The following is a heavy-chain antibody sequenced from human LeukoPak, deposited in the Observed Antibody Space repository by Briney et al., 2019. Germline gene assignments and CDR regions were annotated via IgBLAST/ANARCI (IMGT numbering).Heavy chain of an antibody. CDR2: ISGSGGGT. D-gene: IGHD6-6*01. CDR3: ASLSIAARIPY. Sequence: GGSLRLSCAVSGITLSNYGMSWVRQAPGKGLEWVAGISGSGGGTNYADSVKGRFTISRDNAKNSLYLQMNSLRAEDTAVYYCASLSIAARIPYWGQGTLVTVSS. CDR1: GITLSNYG. V-gene: IGHV3-23*01. J-gene: IGHJ4*02.